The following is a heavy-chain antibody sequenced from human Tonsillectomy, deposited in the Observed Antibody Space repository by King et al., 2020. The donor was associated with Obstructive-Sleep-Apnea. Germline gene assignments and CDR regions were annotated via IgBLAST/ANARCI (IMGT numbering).Heavy chain of an antibody. J-gene: IGHJ4*02. D-gene: IGHD5-24*01. CDR2: ISAYNGNT. CDR1: GYTFTSYG. V-gene: IGHV1-18*01. Sequence: QLVQSGAEVKKPGASVKVSCKASGYTFTSYGISWVRKAPGQRLEWIGWISAYNGNTNYAQKIQGRVTMTTDTSTSTAYMELRSLRSDDTAVYYCARDGTSLMATIADYWGQGTLVTVSS. CDR3: ARDGTSLMATIADY.